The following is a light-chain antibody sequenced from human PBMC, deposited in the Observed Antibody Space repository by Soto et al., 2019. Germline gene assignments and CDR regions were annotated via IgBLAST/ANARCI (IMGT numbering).Light chain of an antibody. CDR1: QSVSSN. V-gene: IGKV3-15*01. J-gene: IGKJ5*01. CDR2: GAS. Sequence: EIVMTQSPATLSVSPGERATLSCRASQSVSSNLAWYLQKPGQAPRLLIYGASTRATGIPARFSGSGSGTEFSLTISSLQSEDFAVYYCQQYTNWPPITFGQGTRLEIK. CDR3: QQYTNWPPIT.